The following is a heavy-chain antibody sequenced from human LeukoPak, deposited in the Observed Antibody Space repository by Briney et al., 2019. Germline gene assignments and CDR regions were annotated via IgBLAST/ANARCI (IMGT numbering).Heavy chain of an antibody. CDR3: ARGGAGTLEAVD. J-gene: IGHJ4*02. Sequence: ASVKVSCRASGYTFTSSDINWVRQATGQGLERMGWMNPNSGDTGYAQKFQGRVTMTRDTSISTAYMELSGLTSDDTAVYYCARGGAGTLEAVDWGQGTLVTVSS. D-gene: IGHD6-19*01. CDR2: MNPNSGDT. V-gene: IGHV1-8*01. CDR1: GYTFTSSD.